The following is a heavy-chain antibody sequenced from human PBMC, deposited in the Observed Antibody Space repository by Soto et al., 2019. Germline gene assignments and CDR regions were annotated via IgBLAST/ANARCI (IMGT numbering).Heavy chain of an antibody. Sequence: PGESLKISCKASGYDFARTWIGWVRQLPGKGLDWLGIIYPGDSETRYSPSFRGQVTFSVDISISTAYLQWSSLKTSDIAIYYCARLVGAYDSYFDHWGQGTRVTVSS. CDR1: GYDFARTW. D-gene: IGHD5-12*01. CDR2: IYPGDSET. J-gene: IGHJ4*02. V-gene: IGHV5-51*01. CDR3: ARLVGAYDSYFDH.